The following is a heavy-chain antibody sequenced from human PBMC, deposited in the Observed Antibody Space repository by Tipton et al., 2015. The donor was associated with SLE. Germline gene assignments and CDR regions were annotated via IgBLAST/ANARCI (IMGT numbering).Heavy chain of an antibody. D-gene: IGHD7-27*01. V-gene: IGHV4-59*01. CDR2: IYYSGST. CDR3: ARETTGDTYDCYVMAV. J-gene: IGHJ6*02. CDR1: GGSISSYY. Sequence: TLSLTCTVSGGSISSYYWSWIRQPPGKGLEWIGYIYYSGSTNYNPSLKSRVTISVDTSKNQFSLNLSSVTAADTAVYYCARETTGDTYDCYVMAVGAQGAAVTASS.